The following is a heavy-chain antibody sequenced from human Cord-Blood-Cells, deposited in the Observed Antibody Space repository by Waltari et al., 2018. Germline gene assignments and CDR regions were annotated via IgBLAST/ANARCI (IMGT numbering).Heavy chain of an antibody. D-gene: IGHD3-10*01. CDR2: INHSGST. J-gene: IGHJ4*02. CDR3: ARGPDLWFGELYFDY. V-gene: IGHV4-34*01. Sequence: RQPPGKGLEWIGEINHSGSTNYNPSLKSRVTISVDTSKNQFSLKLSSVTAADTAVYYCARGPDLWFGELYFDYWGQGTLVTVSS.